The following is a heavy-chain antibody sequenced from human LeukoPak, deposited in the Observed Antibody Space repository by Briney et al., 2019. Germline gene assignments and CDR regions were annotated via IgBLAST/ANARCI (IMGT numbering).Heavy chain of an antibody. D-gene: IGHD6-6*01. CDR1: GFTFSSYW. J-gene: IGHJ4*02. Sequence: PGGSLRLSCAASGFTFSSYWMSWVRQAPGKGLEWVANIKQDGSEKYYVDSVKGRFTISRDNSKNTLYLQMNSLRAEDTAVYYCAKDFEYSSSSGPPYFDYWGQGTLVTVSS. CDR2: IKQDGSEK. CDR3: AKDFEYSSSSGPPYFDY. V-gene: IGHV3-7*03.